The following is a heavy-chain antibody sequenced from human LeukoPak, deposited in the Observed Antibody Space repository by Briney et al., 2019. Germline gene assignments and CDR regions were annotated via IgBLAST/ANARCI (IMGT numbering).Heavy chain of an antibody. CDR2: IYYSGST. CDR3: ATRTLTYWYFDL. J-gene: IGHJ2*01. CDR1: SGSISSYY. Sequence: PSETLSLTCTVSSGSISSYYWSWIRQPPGKGLEWIGYIYYSGSTNYNPSLKSRVTISVDTSKNQFSLKLSSVTAADTAVYYCATRTLTYWYFDLWGRGTLVTVSS. V-gene: IGHV4-59*01. D-gene: IGHD1-14*01.